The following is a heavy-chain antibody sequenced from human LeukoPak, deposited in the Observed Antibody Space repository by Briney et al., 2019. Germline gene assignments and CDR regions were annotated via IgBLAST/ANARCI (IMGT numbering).Heavy chain of an antibody. D-gene: IGHD1-26*01. J-gene: IGHJ4*02. V-gene: IGHV3-23*01. CDR2: ISASGGRT. Sequence: PGGSLRLSCAASGFTFSSNAGGWVRQAPGKGLEWVSTISASGGRTYYADSVKGRFTISRDDSKNTLYLQMNSLRAEDTAVYYCAKDGYSGSLYDYWGQGTLVTVSS. CDR3: AKDGYSGSLYDY. CDR1: GFTFSSNA.